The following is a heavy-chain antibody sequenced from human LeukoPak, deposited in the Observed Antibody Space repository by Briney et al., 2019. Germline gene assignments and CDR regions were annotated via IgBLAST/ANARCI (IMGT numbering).Heavy chain of an antibody. Sequence: PGRSLRLSCAASGFTFSSYGMHWVRQAPGKGLEWVAVIWYDGSNKYYADSVKGRFTISRDNSKNTLYLQMNSLRAEDTAVYYCARDIVVVPAAMYPHPLYGMDVWGQGTTVTVSS. CDR2: IWYDGSNK. CDR3: ARDIVVVPAAMYPHPLYGMDV. V-gene: IGHV3-33*01. CDR1: GFTFSSYG. J-gene: IGHJ6*02. D-gene: IGHD2-2*01.